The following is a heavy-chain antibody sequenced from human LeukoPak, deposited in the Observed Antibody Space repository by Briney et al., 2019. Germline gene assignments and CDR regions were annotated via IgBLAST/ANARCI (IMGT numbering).Heavy chain of an antibody. Sequence: SETLSLTCTVSGGSISSGGYYWSWIRQPPGKGLVWIGYIYHSGSNYYNPSLKSRVTISVDRSKNQFSLKLSSVTAADTAVYYCARRAYYYYDMDVWGQGTTVTVSS. CDR3: ARRAYYYYDMDV. CDR2: IYHSGSN. V-gene: IGHV4-30-2*01. J-gene: IGHJ6*02. CDR1: GGSISSGGYY.